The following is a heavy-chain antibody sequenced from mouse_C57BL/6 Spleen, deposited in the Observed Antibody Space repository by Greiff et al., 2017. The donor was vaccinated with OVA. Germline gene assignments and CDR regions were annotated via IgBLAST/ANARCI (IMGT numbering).Heavy chain of an antibody. CDR3: ARNSITTESYYFDY. D-gene: IGHD2-4*01. J-gene: IGHJ2*01. V-gene: IGHV2-2*01. Sequence: VKLQESGPGLVQPSQSLSITCTVSGFSLTSYGVHWVRQSPGKGLEWLGVIWSGGSTDYNAAFISRLSISKDNSKSQVFFKMNSLQADDTAIYYCARNSITTESYYFDYWGQGTTLTVSS. CDR2: IWSGGST. CDR1: GFSLTSYG.